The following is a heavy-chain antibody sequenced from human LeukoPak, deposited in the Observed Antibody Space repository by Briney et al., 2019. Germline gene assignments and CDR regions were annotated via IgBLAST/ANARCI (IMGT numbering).Heavy chain of an antibody. CDR1: GGSISSGDYY. V-gene: IGHV4-30-2*01. D-gene: IGHD3-22*01. Sequence: SQTLSLTCTVSGGSISSGDYYWSWIRQPPGKGLEWIGYIYHSGSTYYNPSLKSRVTISVDRSKNQFSLKLSSVTATDTAVYYCARGGAYYYDSSGYMFDYWGQGTLVTVSS. CDR2: IYHSGST. J-gene: IGHJ4*02. CDR3: ARGGAYYYDSSGYMFDY.